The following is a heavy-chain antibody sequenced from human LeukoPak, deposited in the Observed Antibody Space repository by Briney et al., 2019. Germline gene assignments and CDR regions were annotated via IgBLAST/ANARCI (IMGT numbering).Heavy chain of an antibody. Sequence: GGSLRLSCAASGFTFSSYWMHWVRQAPGKGLVWVSRINSDGSSTSYADSVKGRFTISRDNAKNTLYLQMNSLRAEDTAVYYCAYSSSWYLFDYWGQGTLVTVSS. V-gene: IGHV3-74*01. CDR3: AYSSSWYLFDY. CDR2: INSDGSST. D-gene: IGHD6-13*01. CDR1: GFTFSSYW. J-gene: IGHJ4*02.